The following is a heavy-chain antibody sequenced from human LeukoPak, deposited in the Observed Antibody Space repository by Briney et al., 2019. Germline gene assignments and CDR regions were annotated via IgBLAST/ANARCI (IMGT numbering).Heavy chain of an antibody. CDR1: GYTFTSYY. V-gene: IGHV1-46*01. D-gene: IGHD4-23*01. Sequence: ASVKVSCKASGYTFTSYYMHWVRQAPGQGLEWMGIINPSGGSTSYAQKFQGRVTMTRDMSTSTVYMELSSLRSEDTAVYYCARETYVGNSLMSYYYYYMDVWAKGPRSPSP. CDR3: ARETYVGNSLMSYYYYYMDV. CDR2: INPSGGST. J-gene: IGHJ6*03.